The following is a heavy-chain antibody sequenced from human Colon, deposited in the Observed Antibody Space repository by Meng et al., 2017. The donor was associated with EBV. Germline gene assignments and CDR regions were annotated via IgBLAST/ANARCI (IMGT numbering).Heavy chain of an antibody. V-gene: IGHV4-31*03. CDR1: GGSISSGNHY. CDR2: IYYSGST. D-gene: IGHD4-17*01. CDR3: ARTNYGDYNWFDP. J-gene: IGHJ5*02. Sequence: QVRLQVSGPGLVKPSXXXXXPXXVSGGSISSGNHYWSWIRQHPGKGLEYIGYIYYSGSTYYNPSLKSRVIISVDTSKNQFSLRLNSVTAADTAVYFCARTNYGDYNWFDPWGQGTLVTVSS.